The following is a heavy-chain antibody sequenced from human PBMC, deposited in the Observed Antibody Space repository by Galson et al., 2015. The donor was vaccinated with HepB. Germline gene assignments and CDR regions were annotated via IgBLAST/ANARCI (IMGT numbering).Heavy chain of an antibody. J-gene: IGHJ4*02. V-gene: IGHV3-74*01. CDR2: INSDGSST. D-gene: IGHD5-12*01. CDR3: ARAGESGYDRFGDFDY. Sequence: SLRLSCAASGFTFSSYWMHWVRQAPGKGLVWVSRINSDGSSTSYADSVKGRFTISRDNAKNTLYLQMNSLRAEDTAVYYCARAGESGYDRFGDFDYWGQGTLVTVSS. CDR1: GFTFSSYW.